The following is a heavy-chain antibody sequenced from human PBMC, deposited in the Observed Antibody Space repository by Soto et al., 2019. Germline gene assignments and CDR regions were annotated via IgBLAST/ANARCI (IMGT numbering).Heavy chain of an antibody. D-gene: IGHD1-1*01. CDR2: IWYDGSEK. J-gene: IGHJ4*02. Sequence: QEQLVESWGGVVQPGRSLILSCAASGFTFSSYGMHWVRQAPGKGLEWVAVIWYDGSEKYYADSVKGRFTISRDNSKNTLYLQMNSLRAEDTAVYYCARQSLGNIRLRGLEYWGQGALVTVSS. CDR1: GFTFSSYG. CDR3: ARQSLGNIRLRGLEY. V-gene: IGHV3-33*01.